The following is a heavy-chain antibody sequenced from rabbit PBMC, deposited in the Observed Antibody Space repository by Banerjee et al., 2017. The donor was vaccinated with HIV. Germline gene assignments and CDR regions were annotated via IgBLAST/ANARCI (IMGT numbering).Heavy chain of an antibody. V-gene: IGHV1S45*01. CDR1: GFSFSSGCD. Sequence: QQHLEESGGGLVQPEGSLTLTCTATGFSFSSGCDMCWVRQAPGKGLEWIGCIYGGDSRSTYYASWAKGRFTISKTSSTSVDLKMTSLTAADTATYFCARSAGYGYDGYAYFNLWGPGTL. J-gene: IGHJ4*01. D-gene: IGHD6-1*01. CDR3: ARSAGYGYDGYAYFNL. CDR2: IYGGDSRST.